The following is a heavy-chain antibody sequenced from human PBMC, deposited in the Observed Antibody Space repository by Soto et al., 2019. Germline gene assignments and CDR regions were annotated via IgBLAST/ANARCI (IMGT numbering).Heavy chain of an antibody. J-gene: IGHJ3*02. CDR2: VTADGGT. V-gene: IGHV3-23*01. CDR1: GFTVSSHA. CDR3: APHXXCSXXXCQXDAFAI. Sequence: EVQVLESGGGLVQPGGSLRLSCEGSGFTVSSHAMTWIRQAPGKGPEWVSTVTADGGTYYADSVKGRFAMSRDTSENTLYLQMNSLGAEDTAAYYCAPHXXCSXXXCQXDAFAIRGQGTMVTVSS. D-gene: IGHD2-15*01.